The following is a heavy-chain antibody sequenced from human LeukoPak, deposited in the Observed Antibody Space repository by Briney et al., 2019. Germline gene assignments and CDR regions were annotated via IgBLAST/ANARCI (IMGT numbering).Heavy chain of an antibody. V-gene: IGHV3-74*01. CDR1: GFTFSTYW. J-gene: IGHJ1*01. CDR3: ARAPSEIGGYYPEFFRH. Sequence: GGSLRLSCAASGFTFSTYWMHWVRQAPGKGLVWVSRIKSDGSTNYADSVKGRFTISRDNAKNTLSLQMNSLRPEDAGVYYCARAPSEIGGYYPEFFRHWGQGTLVTVSS. D-gene: IGHD3-22*01. CDR2: IKSDGST.